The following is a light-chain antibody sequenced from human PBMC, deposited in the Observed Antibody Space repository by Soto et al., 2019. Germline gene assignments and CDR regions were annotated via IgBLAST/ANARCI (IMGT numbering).Light chain of an antibody. V-gene: IGKV1-5*01. CDR1: QSISSW. CDR3: QQYNSYPWT. J-gene: IGKJ1*01. CDR2: DAS. Sequence: DIQMTQSPSTLSASVGDRVTIPCRASQSISSWLAWYQQKPGKAPKILIYDASSLESGVPSRFSGSGSGTEFTLTISSLQPDDFATYYCQQYNSYPWTFGQGTKVEIK.